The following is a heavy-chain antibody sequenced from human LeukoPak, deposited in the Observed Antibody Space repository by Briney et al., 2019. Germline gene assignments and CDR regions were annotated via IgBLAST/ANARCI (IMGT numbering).Heavy chain of an antibody. CDR2: ISGSGGST. Sequence: PGGSLRLSCAASGFTFSNYAMNWVRQAPGKGLEWVSAISGSGGSTFYADPVKGRFTISRDTSKNTLYLQMNSLRAEDTAVYYCAAGLWSWASWGQGTLVTVSS. D-gene: IGHD1-26*01. J-gene: IGHJ5*02. CDR1: GFTFSNYA. CDR3: AAGLWSWAS. V-gene: IGHV3-23*01.